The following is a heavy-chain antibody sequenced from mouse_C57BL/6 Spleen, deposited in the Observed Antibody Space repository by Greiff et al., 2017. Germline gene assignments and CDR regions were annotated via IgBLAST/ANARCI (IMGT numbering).Heavy chain of an antibody. Sequence: QVQLQQSGPGLVQPSQSLSITCTVSGFSLTSYGVHWVRQPPGKGLEWLGVIWSGVSTDNNAAFISRLRISKDNSKSQVFFKMNSLQADDTAIYYCAKSYYGSSFWYFDVWGTGTTVTVSS. V-gene: IGHV2-4*01. J-gene: IGHJ1*03. CDR1: GFSLTSYG. D-gene: IGHD1-1*01. CDR3: AKSYYGSSFWYFDV. CDR2: IWSGVST.